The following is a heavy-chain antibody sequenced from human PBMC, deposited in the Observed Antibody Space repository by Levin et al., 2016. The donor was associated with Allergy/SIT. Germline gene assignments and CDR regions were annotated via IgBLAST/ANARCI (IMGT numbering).Heavy chain of an antibody. CDR1: GFTFTSNS. J-gene: IGHJ6*02. V-gene: IGHV3-21*01. D-gene: IGHD3-9*01. Sequence: LSLTCATSGFTFTSNSMNWVRQAPGKGLEWVSSISSNSTYIYYADSLKGRFTISRDNAKNSLYLQMDSLRAEDTAVYYCARYYDILSGYIDQYYGMDVWGQGTTVTVSS. CDR3: ARYYDILSGYIDQYYGMDV. CDR2: ISSNSTYI.